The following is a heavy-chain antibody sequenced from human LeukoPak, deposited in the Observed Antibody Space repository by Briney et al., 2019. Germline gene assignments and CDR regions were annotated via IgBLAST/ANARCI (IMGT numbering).Heavy chain of an antibody. V-gene: IGHV4-34*01. CDR2: INHSGST. CDR3: ARGVLRPPPSYFDY. D-gene: IGHD3-3*01. J-gene: IGHJ4*02. Sequence: SETLSLTCAVYGGSFSGYYWSWIRQPPGKGLEWIGEINHSGSTNYNPSLKSRVTISVDTSKNQFSLKLSSVTAADTAVYYCARGVLRPPPSYFDYWGQGTLVTVSS. CDR1: GGSFSGYY.